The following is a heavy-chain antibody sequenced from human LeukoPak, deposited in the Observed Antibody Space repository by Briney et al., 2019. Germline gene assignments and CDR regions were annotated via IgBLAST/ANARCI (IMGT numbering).Heavy chain of an antibody. CDR3: AATSQRYYYYYGMDV. Sequence: SVKVSCTASGFTFTSSAMQWVRQARGQRLEWIGWIVVGSGNTNYAQKFQERVTITRDMSTSTAYMELSSLRSEDTAVYYCAATSQRYYYYYGMDVWGQGTTVTVSS. V-gene: IGHV1-58*02. CDR2: IVVGSGNT. D-gene: IGHD2-2*01. J-gene: IGHJ6*02. CDR1: GFTFTSSA.